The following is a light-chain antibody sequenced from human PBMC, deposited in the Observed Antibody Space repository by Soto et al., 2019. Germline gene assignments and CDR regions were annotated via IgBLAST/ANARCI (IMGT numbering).Light chain of an antibody. CDR1: SSDIGDNY. J-gene: IGLJ1*01. Sequence: QSALTQPPSASGSPGQSVTISCTGTSSDIGDNYVSWYQQHPGKAPKLIIYEVSLRPSGVPDHFSGSKSGNTASLTVSGLQTEDEADYYCSAYAGSNNFVFGSGTKVTVL. CDR3: SAYAGSNNFV. V-gene: IGLV2-8*01. CDR2: EVS.